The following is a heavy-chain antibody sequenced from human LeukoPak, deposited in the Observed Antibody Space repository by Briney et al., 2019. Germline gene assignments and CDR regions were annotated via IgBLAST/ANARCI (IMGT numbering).Heavy chain of an antibody. V-gene: IGHV4-34*01. CDR1: GGSFSGYY. D-gene: IGHD1-26*01. CDR2: INHSGST. Sequence: PSETLSLTCAVYGGSFSGYYWSWIRQPPGKGLEWIGEINHSGSTNYNPSLKSRVTISVDTSKNQFSLKLSSVTAADTAVYYCASFSELLIGYWGQGTLVTVSS. J-gene: IGHJ4*02. CDR3: ASFSELLIGY.